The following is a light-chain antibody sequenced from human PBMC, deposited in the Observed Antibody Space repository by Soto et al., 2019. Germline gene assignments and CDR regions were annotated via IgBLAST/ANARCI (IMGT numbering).Light chain of an antibody. CDR1: QGISSL. CDR2: AAS. V-gene: IGKV1-9*01. J-gene: IGKJ5*01. CDR3: QQLNSYPIT. Sequence: DIQLTQSPTLLSASVGDRVTITCRASQGISSLLAWYQQKPGKAPKLLIYAASTLQSGVPSRFSGSGSGTEFTFTISGLQPEDFVSYYCQQLNSYPITFGQGTRLEIK.